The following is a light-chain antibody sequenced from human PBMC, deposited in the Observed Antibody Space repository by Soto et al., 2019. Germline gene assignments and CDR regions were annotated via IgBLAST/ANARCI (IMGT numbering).Light chain of an antibody. CDR3: QQYGSSIT. CDR1: QSVPRSY. Sequence: EIVLTQSPGTLSLSPGESATLSCRASQSVPRSYLAWYQQKPGQAPRLLIYGTSSRATGIPDRFSGSGSGTDFTLTISRLEPEDFAVFYCQQYGSSITFGQGTRLEI. V-gene: IGKV3-20*01. CDR2: GTS. J-gene: IGKJ5*01.